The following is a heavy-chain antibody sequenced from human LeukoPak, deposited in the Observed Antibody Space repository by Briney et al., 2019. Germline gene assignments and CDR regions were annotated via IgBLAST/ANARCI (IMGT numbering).Heavy chain of an antibody. Sequence: GALRLSCAASGFSFSSFSMNWVRQAPGKGLEWVSYISGGSSFTYYVDSVKGRFTISRDNAKNSLYLQMNSLRAEDTAVYYCARGSGGAYYMDVWGKGTTVTISS. V-gene: IGHV3-21*04. D-gene: IGHD6-25*01. J-gene: IGHJ6*03. CDR1: GFSFSSFS. CDR2: ISGGSSFT. CDR3: ARGSGGAYYMDV.